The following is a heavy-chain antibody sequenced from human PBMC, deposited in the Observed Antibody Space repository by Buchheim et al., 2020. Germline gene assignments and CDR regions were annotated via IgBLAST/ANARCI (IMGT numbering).Heavy chain of an antibody. CDR3: ARNLLRFLEWLRDQPDYFDY. D-gene: IGHD3-3*01. J-gene: IGHJ4*02. CDR1: GGSISSSSYY. CDR2: IYYSGST. Sequence: QLQLQESGPGLVKPSETLSLTCTVSGGSISSSSYYWGWIRQPPGKGLEWIGSIYYSGSTYYNPSLKSRVTISVDTSKNQFSLKLSSVTAADTAVYYCARNLLRFLEWLRDQPDYFDYWGQGTL. V-gene: IGHV4-39*01.